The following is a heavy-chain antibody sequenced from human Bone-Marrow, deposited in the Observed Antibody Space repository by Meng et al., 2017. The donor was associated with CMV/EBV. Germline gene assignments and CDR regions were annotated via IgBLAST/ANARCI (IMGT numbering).Heavy chain of an antibody. CDR3: AKFGRVVVVPAASD. CDR2: ISYDGSNK. J-gene: IGHJ4*02. V-gene: IGHV3-30*12. CDR1: GFTFRSYG. Sequence: GESLKISCAVSGFTFRSYGMHWFRQAPGKGLEWVAVISYDGSNKYYADSVKGRFTISRDNSKNTLYLQMNSLRAEDTAVYYCAKFGRVVVVPAASDWGQGTLVTVSS. D-gene: IGHD2-2*01.